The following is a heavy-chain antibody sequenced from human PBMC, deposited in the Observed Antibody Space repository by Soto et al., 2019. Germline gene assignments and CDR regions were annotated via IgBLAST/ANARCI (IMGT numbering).Heavy chain of an antibody. V-gene: IGHV4-59*01. CDR2: IYYSGST. CDR1: GGSISSYY. D-gene: IGHD2-8*01. J-gene: IGHJ5*02. CDR3: ARGPRNYCTNGVCYTFDP. Sequence: NPSETLSLTCTVSGGSISSYYWSWIRQPPGKGLEWIGYIYYSGSTNYNPSLKSRVTISVDTSKNQFSLKLSSVTAADTAVYYCARGPRNYCTNGVCYTFDPWGQGTLVTVSS.